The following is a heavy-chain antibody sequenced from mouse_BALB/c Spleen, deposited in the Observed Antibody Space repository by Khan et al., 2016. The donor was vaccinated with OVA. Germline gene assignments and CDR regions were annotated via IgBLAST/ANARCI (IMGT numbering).Heavy chain of an antibody. J-gene: IGHJ3*01. CDR2: ILPGSGRN. CDR1: GYTFSSYW. D-gene: IGHD1-1*01. CDR3: ARGNYYGSSSWCVY. V-gene: IGHV1-9*01. Sequence: QVQLKESGAELMKPGASVKISCKATGYTFSSYWIEWVKQRPGHGLEWIGEILPGSGRNNYNEKFKGKATFTADTSSNTAYMQLSNRTSDDSAVYYCARGNYYGSSSWCVYWGQGTLVTVSA.